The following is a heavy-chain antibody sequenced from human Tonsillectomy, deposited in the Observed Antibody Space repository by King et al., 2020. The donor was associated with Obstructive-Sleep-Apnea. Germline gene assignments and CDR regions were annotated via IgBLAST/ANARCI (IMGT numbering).Heavy chain of an antibody. CDR2: INTDGSYT. J-gene: IGHJ6*02. D-gene: IGHD4-17*01. V-gene: IGHV3-74*01. Sequence: VQLVESGGGLVQPGGSLRLSCAASGFTFSSFWMHWVRQAPGKGLVWVSRINTDGSYTSYADSVKGRFTIYRDNAKNTLFLEMNSLRAEDTAVYYCARSGDYGKFYYYGVDVWGPGTTVTVSS. CDR3: ARSGDYGKFYYYGVDV. CDR1: GFTFSSFW.